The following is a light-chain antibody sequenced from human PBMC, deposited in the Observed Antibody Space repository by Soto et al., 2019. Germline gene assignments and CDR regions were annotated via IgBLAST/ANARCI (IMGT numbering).Light chain of an antibody. V-gene: IGKV3-11*01. CDR1: QSVSTY. J-gene: IGKJ5*01. Sequence: EIVLTQSPATLSLSPGERATXXXXXSQSVSTYLAWFQQKPGQAPRLLIYDASNRATGIPARSSGSGSGTDFTLTISSLEPEDSAVYYCQRYGPSPAISFGQGTRLEI. CDR3: QRYGPSPAIS. CDR2: DAS.